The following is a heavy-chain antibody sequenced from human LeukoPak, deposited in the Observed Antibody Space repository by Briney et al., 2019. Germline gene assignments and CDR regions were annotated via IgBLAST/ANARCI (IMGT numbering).Heavy chain of an antibody. CDR1: GYTFTSYW. CDR3: ARHEFPYGMDV. CDR2: IYPGDSDT. D-gene: IGHD2-21*01. V-gene: IGHV5-51*01. Sequence: ASVKVSCKASGYTFTSYWIGWVRQMPGKGLEWMGIIYPGDSDTRYSPSFQGQVTISADKSISTAYLQWSGLKASATAMYYCARHEFPYGMDVWGQGTTATVSS. J-gene: IGHJ6*02.